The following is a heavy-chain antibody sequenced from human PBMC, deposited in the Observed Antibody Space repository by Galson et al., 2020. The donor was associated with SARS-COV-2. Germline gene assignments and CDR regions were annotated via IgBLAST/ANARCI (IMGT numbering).Heavy chain of an antibody. CDR2: ISSSGSST. CDR3: AREGHLRFLADDAFDI. D-gene: IGHD3-3*01. J-gene: IGHJ3*02. Sequence: GGSLRLSCAAGAFSLSDYYMSWIRQAPGKGLEWISYISSSGSSTNYADSVKGRFTISRDNAKNSLYLQMNSLRAEDTAVYYCAREGHLRFLADDAFDIWGQGTMVTVSS. V-gene: IGHV3-11*01. CDR1: AFSLSDYY.